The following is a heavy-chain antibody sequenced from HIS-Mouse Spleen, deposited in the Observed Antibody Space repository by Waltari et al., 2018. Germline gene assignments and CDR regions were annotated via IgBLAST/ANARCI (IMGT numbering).Heavy chain of an antibody. CDR3: ARIAEGYSSGWYAFDY. CDR1: GFSLSTSGMW. V-gene: IGHV2-70*15. D-gene: IGHD6-19*01. J-gene: IGHJ4*02. Sequence: QVTLRESGPALVKPTQTLTLTCTFSGFSLSTSGMWVSWIRQPPGKALEWLARIDWDDDTYYSTSLKTRLTISKDTSKNQVVLTMTNMDPVDTATYYCARIAEGYSSGWYAFDYWGQGTLVTVSS. CDR2: IDWDDDT.